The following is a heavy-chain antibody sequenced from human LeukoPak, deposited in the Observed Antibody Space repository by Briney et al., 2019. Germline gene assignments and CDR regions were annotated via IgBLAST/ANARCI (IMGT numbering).Heavy chain of an antibody. CDR2: IYHSGST. CDR1: GYSISSGYY. Sequence: SETLSLTCTVSGYSISSGYYWGWIRQPPGKGLEWTGSIYHSGSTNYNPSLKSRVTISVDKSKNQFSLKLSSVTAADTAVYYCARDNGASVTTSGFYYFDYWGQGTLVTVSS. CDR3: ARDNGASVTTSGFYYFDY. V-gene: IGHV4-38-2*02. D-gene: IGHD4-17*01. J-gene: IGHJ4*02.